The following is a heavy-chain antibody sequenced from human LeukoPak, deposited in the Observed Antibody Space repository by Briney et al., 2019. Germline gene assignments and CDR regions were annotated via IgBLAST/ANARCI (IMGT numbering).Heavy chain of an antibody. D-gene: IGHD6-13*01. CDR3: AKAQQLVPLGY. CDR1: GFTFSTYT. J-gene: IGHJ4*02. Sequence: PGGSLRLSCAASGFTFSTYTMNWVRQAPGKGLEWVSSITSSSNYIYYADSVKGRFTISRDNAKNSLYLQMNSLRAEDTAVYYCAKAQQLVPLGYWGQGILVTVSS. V-gene: IGHV3-21*01. CDR2: ITSSSNYI.